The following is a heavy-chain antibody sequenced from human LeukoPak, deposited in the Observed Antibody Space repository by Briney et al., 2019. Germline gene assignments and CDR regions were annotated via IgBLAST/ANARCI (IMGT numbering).Heavy chain of an antibody. J-gene: IGHJ3*02. D-gene: IGHD1-26*01. Sequence: GGSLRLSCAASGFTFSVTWMSWVRQAPGRGLEWVGRFKSKVAGGTTDYAAPVAGRFTISRDDSKNMLYLQMNSLKTEDTGVYYCTRGAPQADVFDIWGQGTMVTVYS. V-gene: IGHV3-15*01. CDR2: FKSKVAGGTT. CDR3: TRGAPQADVFDI. CDR1: GFTFSVTW.